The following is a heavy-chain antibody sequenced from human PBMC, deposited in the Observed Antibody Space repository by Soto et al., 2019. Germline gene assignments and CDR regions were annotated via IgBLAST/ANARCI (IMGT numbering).Heavy chain of an antibody. V-gene: IGHV1-18*01. CDR3: ARDRLSIAVAEYYYYYYYMDV. Sequence: GASVKVSCKASGYTFTSYGSSWVRQAPGQGLEWMGWISAYNGNTNYAQKLQGRVTMTTDTSTSTAYMELRSLRSDDTAVYYCARDRLSIAVAEYYYYYYYMDVWGKGTTVTVSS. D-gene: IGHD6-19*01. CDR1: GYTFTSYG. J-gene: IGHJ6*03. CDR2: ISAYNGNT.